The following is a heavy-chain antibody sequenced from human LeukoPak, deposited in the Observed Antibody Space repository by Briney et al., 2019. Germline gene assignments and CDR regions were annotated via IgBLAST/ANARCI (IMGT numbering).Heavy chain of an antibody. CDR1: GTTLSNYG. CDR3: AKRGVVIRVILVGFHKEAYYFDY. Sequence: GGSLRLSCAVSGTTLSNYGMSWVCLAPGKGLEWVAGISDSGGRTNYADSVKGRFTISRDNSKNTLYLQMNSLRAEDTAVYFCAKRGVVIRVILVGFHKEAYYFDYWGQGTLVTVSS. CDR2: ISDSGGRT. J-gene: IGHJ4*02. V-gene: IGHV3-23*01. D-gene: IGHD3-22*01.